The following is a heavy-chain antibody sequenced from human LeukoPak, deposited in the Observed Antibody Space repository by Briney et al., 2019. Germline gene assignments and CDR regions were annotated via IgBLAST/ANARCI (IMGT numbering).Heavy chain of an antibody. D-gene: IGHD3-9*01. CDR3: ARQPDVLRYFDWLSQAFDI. CDR1: GGSISSYY. Sequence: PSETLSLTCTVSGGSISSYYWSWIRQPAGKGLEWIGRIYTSGSTNYNPSPKSRVTMSVDTSKNQFSLKLSSVTAADTAVYYCARQPDVLRYFDWLSQAFDIWGQGTMVTVSS. V-gene: IGHV4-4*07. CDR2: IYTSGST. J-gene: IGHJ3*02.